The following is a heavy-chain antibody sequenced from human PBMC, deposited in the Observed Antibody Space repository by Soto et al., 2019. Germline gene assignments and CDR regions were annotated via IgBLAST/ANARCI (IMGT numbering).Heavy chain of an antibody. CDR2: ISYDGSNK. V-gene: IGHV3-30-3*01. D-gene: IGHD3-3*01. J-gene: IGHJ2*01. CDR3: ARWSWYFDL. CDR1: GFTFSSYA. Sequence: QVQLVESGGGVVQPGRSLRLSCAASGFTFSSYAMHWVRQAPGKGLEWVAVISYDGSNKYYADSVKGRFTISRDNSKKTLYLQMNSLRAEDTAVYYCARWSWYFDLWGRGSLVTVSS.